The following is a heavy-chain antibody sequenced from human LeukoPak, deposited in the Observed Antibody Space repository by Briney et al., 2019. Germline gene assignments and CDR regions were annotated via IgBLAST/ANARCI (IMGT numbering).Heavy chain of an antibody. CDR1: GLTFSSYS. J-gene: IGHJ4*02. CDR2: ISGSSSYI. V-gene: IGHV3-21*01. Sequence: GGSLRLSCAASGLTFSSYSMNWVRRAPGKGPEWVSSISGSSSYIYYADSVKGRFTISRDNAKNSLYLQMNSLRAEDTAVYYCARDREQLVPDFDYWCQGTLVTVSS. D-gene: IGHD6-6*01. CDR3: ARDREQLVPDFDY.